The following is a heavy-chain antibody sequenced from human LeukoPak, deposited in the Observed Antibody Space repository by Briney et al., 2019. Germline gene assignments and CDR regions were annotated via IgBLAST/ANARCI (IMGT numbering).Heavy chain of an antibody. CDR3: ARVCSGCFDY. J-gene: IGHJ4*02. D-gene: IGHD6-19*01. Sequence: SETLSLTCTVSGGSISSYYWSWIRQPPGKGLEWIGYIYYSGNTNDNPSLKSRVTISIDTSKNQFSLKMSSVTAADTAVYYCARVCSGCFDYWGQGTLVTVSS. CDR2: IYYSGNT. CDR1: GGSISSYY. V-gene: IGHV4-59*01.